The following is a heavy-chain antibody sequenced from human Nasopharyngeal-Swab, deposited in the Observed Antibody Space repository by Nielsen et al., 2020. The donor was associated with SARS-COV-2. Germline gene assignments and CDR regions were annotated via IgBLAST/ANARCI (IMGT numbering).Heavy chain of an antibody. J-gene: IGHJ4*02. CDR2: ISYDGSNK. CDR3: ARDYYDSSGYSMGFDY. CDR1: GFTFSSYA. V-gene: IGHV3-30-3*01. Sequence: LKISCAASGFTFSSYAMHWVRQAPGKGLEWVAVISYDGSNKYYADSVKGRFTISRDNSKNTLYLQMNSLRAEDTAVYYCARDYYDSSGYSMGFDYWGQGTLVTVSS. D-gene: IGHD3-22*01.